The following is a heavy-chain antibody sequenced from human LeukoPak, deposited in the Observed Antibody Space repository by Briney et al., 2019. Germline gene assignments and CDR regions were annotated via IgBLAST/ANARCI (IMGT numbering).Heavy chain of an antibody. V-gene: IGHV3-23*01. Sequence: GGSLRLSCAASGFTFSGYAMSWVRQAPGKGLEWVSAISGSGGSTYYADSVKGRFTISRDNSKNTLYLQMNSLRAEDTAVYYCAKDQGSHYYGSGSYPNYWGQGTLVTVSS. CDR1: GFTFSGYA. CDR3: AKDQGSHYYGSGSYPNY. CDR2: ISGSGGST. J-gene: IGHJ4*02. D-gene: IGHD3-10*01.